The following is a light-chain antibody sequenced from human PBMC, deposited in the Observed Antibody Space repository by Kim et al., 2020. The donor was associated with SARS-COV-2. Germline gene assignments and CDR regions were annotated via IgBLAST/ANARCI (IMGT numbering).Light chain of an antibody. CDR3: QQLNTYPIT. J-gene: IGKJ5*01. Sequence: ASVGDRVTITCRASQGISSSLAWYQQKPGKAPKLLIYGASTLQSGVPSRLSGSASGTDFTLTISSLQPEDFATYYCQQLNTYPITFGQGTRLEIK. V-gene: IGKV1-9*01. CDR2: GAS. CDR1: QGISSS.